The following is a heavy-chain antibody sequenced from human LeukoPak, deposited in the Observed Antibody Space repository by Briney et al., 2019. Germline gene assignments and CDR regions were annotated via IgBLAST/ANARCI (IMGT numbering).Heavy chain of an antibody. CDR3: AKEKDSSGYHYGVDY. D-gene: IGHD3-22*01. CDR1: GFTFDDYA. V-gene: IGHV3-43*02. J-gene: IGHJ4*02. Sequence: PGGSLRLSCAASGFTFDDYAMHWVRQAPGKGLEWVSLISGDGGSTYYADSVKGRFTISRDNSKNSLYLQMNSLRTEGTALYYCAKEKDSSGYHYGVDYWGQGTLVTVSS. CDR2: ISGDGGST.